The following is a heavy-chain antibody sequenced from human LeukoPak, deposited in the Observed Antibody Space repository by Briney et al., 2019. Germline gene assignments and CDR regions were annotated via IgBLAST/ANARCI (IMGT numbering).Heavy chain of an antibody. V-gene: IGHV1-2*02. CDR1: GYTFTGYY. J-gene: IGHJ5*02. CDR2: INSNSGGT. CDR3: ARDYSSRIGSKNWFDP. Sequence: ASVKVSCKASGYTFTGYYMHWVRQAPGQGLEWMGWINSNSGGTKYAQKVQGRVTMTTDTSTSTAYMELRSLRSDDTAMYYCARDYSSRIGSKNWFDPWGQGTLVTVSS. D-gene: IGHD6-13*01.